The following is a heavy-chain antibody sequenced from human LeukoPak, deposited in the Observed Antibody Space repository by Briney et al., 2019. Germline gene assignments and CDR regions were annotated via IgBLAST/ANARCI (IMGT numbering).Heavy chain of an antibody. CDR2: INPNSGGT. Sequence: AASVKVSCKASGYTFTGYYMRWVRQAPGQGLEWMGWINPNSGGTNYAQKFQGRVTMTRDTSISAAYMELSRLRSNDTAVYYCAREFGQGGGYWGQGTLVTVSS. CDR1: GYTFTGYY. CDR3: AREFGQGGGY. J-gene: IGHJ4*02. V-gene: IGHV1-2*02. D-gene: IGHD3-10*01.